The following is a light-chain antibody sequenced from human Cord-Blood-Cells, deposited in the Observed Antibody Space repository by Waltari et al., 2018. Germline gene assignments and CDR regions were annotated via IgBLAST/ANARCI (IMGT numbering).Light chain of an antibody. V-gene: IGLV1-47*01. CDR3: AAWDDSLSGPV. Sequence: QSVLTQPPSASGTPGQRVTISCSGSRSNIGSNYLYWYQQLPGTAPNLLIYRNNQRPSGVPDRFSGSKSGTSASLAISGLRSEDEADYYCAAWDDSLSGPVFGGGTKLTVL. CDR1: RSNIGSNY. CDR2: RNN. J-gene: IGLJ3*02.